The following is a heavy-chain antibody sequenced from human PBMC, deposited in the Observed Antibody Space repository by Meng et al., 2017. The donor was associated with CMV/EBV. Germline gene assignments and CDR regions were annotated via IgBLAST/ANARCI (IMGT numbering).Heavy chain of an antibody. D-gene: IGHD2-2*02. Sequence: GGSLRLSCAASGFTFDNYGMSWVRQAPGKGLEWVSGISWNGGSTGYADSVKGRLTISRDNAKNSLYLQMNSLRAEDTALCYCARDLVVPAAIPVYYYYYGMDVWGQGTTVTVSS. CDR3: ARDLVVPAAIPVYYYYYGMDV. CDR1: GFTFDNYG. V-gene: IGHV3-20*04. CDR2: ISWNGGST. J-gene: IGHJ6*02.